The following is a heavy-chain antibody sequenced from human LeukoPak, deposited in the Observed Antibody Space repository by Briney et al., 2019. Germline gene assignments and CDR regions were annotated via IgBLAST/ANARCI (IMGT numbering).Heavy chain of an antibody. V-gene: IGHV3-23*01. Sequence: PGGSLRLSCAASGFTFSSYAMSWVRQAPGKGLEWVSAISGSGGSTYYADSVKGRFTISRDNSKNTLYRQMNSLRAEDTAVYYCAKVGAGVRGFGESIKGPFDYWGQGTLVTVSS. D-gene: IGHD3-10*01. CDR1: GFTFSSYA. CDR3: AKVGAGVRGFGESIKGPFDY. CDR2: ISGSGGST. J-gene: IGHJ4*02.